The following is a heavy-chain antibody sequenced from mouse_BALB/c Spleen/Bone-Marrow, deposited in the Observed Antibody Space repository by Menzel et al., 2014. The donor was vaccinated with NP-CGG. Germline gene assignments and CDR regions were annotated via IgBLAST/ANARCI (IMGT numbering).Heavy chain of an antibody. CDR3: ARLNYYGNLFV. Sequence: EVQLQQSGGGLVQPGGSLKLSCAASGFDFSRYWMSWVRQAPGKGLEWIGEINPDSSTINYTPSLKDKFIISRDNAKNTLYLQMSKVKSEDTALYYCARLNYYGNLFVWGAGTTVTVSS. CDR2: INPDSSTI. CDR1: GFDFSRYW. J-gene: IGHJ1*01. D-gene: IGHD1-1*01. V-gene: IGHV4-1*02.